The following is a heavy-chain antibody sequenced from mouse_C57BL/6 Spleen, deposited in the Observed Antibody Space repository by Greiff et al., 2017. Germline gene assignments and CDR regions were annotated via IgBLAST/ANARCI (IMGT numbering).Heavy chain of an antibody. Sequence: EVQLQQSGPELVKPGASVKISCKASGYSFTDYNMNWVKQSNGKSLEWIGVINPNYGTTSYNQKFKGKATLTVDQSSSTAYMQLNSLTSEDSAVYYCEGLYGSSLEPHWYFDVWGTGTTVTVAS. CDR3: EGLYGSSLEPHWYFDV. CDR2: INPNYGTT. V-gene: IGHV1-39*01. D-gene: IGHD1-1*01. CDR1: GYSFTDYN. J-gene: IGHJ1*03.